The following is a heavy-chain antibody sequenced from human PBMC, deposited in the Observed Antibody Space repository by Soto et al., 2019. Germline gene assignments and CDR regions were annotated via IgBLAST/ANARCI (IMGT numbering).Heavy chain of an antibody. CDR1: GGTFSGNA. CDR3: ARDRGGSYLFEY. D-gene: IGHD1-26*01. CDR2: IIPIFGTA. Sequence: TSAKVSCKASGGTFSGNAISWVRPAPGQVLEWMGGIIPIFGTANYAQKFQGRVTITADESTSTAYMELSSLRSEDTAVYYCARDRGGSYLFEYWGQGTLVTVSA. V-gene: IGHV1-69*01. J-gene: IGHJ4*02.